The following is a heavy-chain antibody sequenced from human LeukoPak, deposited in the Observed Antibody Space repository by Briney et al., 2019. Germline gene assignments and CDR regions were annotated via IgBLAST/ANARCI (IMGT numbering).Heavy chain of an antibody. CDR1: GFTFSSYA. V-gene: IGHV3-23*01. CDR3: AKERFIFVVARTDY. D-gene: IGHD2-15*01. Sequence: GGSLRLSCAASGFTFSSYAMSWVRQAPGKGLEWVSALSGSGGSTYYADSVKGRFTISRDNSKNTLYLQMNCLRAEDTAAYYCAKERFIFVVARTDYWGQGTLVTVSS. CDR2: LSGSGGST. J-gene: IGHJ4*02.